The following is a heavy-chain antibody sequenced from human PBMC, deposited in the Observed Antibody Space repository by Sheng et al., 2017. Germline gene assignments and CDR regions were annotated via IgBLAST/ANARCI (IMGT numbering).Heavy chain of an antibody. CDR2: IRYDGSNK. CDR1: GFTFSSYG. V-gene: IGHV3-30*02. J-gene: IGHJ6*03. Sequence: QVQLVESGGGVVQPGGSLRLSCAASGFTFSSYGMHWVRQAPGKGLEWVAFIRYDGSNKYYADSVKGRFTISRDNSKNTLYLQMNSLRAEDTAVYYCAKDGLSAYYDFWSGYPGTYYYYYYMDVWGKGTTVTVSS. D-gene: IGHD3-3*01. CDR3: AKDGLSAYYDFWSGYPGTYYYYYYMDV.